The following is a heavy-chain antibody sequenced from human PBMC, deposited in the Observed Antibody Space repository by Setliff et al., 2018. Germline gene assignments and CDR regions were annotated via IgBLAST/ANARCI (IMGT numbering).Heavy chain of an antibody. V-gene: IGHV1-2*06. CDR2: FHPYSGHT. Sequence: GASVKVSCKASGYTFNNYFLHWVRQAPGQGLEWMGRFHPYSGHTNYAQNFQGRVTMTMDASITTVYMELSRLTSDDTAVYYCAREGVHTWSSTDYHYYMDVWGRGTTVTVSS. D-gene: IGHD2-21*01. J-gene: IGHJ6*03. CDR1: GYTFNNYF. CDR3: AREGVHTWSSTDYHYYMDV.